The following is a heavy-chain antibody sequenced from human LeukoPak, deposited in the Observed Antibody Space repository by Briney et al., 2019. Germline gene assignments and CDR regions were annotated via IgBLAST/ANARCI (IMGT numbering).Heavy chain of an antibody. Sequence: GGSLRLSCAASGFTFSSYSMNWVRQAPGKGLEWVSSISSSSNYIYYADSVKGRFTISRDNAKNSLYLQMNSLRDEDTAVYYCARDFVLLGIVVRGFDYWGQGTLVTVSS. J-gene: IGHJ4*02. CDR1: GFTFSSYS. V-gene: IGHV3-21*01. CDR3: ARDFVLLGIVVRGFDY. D-gene: IGHD2-2*03. CDR2: ISSSSNYI.